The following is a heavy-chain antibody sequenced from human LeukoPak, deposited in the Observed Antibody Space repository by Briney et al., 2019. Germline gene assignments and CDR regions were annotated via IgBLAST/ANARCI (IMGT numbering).Heavy chain of an antibody. D-gene: IGHD6-6*01. CDR3: ASGFSSSPYFDY. CDR1: GFTFSTYY. J-gene: IGHJ4*02. CDR2: ITGSSSYI. V-gene: IGHV3-21*01. Sequence: PGGSLRLSCAASGFTFSTYYMNWVRQAPGKGLEWVSFITGSSSYIYYTDSVKGRFTISRDNAKNSLVLQMNSLRDEDTAVYYCASGFSSSPYFDYWGQGTLVTVSS.